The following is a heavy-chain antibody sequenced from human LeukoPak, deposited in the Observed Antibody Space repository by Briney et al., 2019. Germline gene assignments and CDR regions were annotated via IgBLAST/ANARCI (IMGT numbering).Heavy chain of an antibody. CDR2: ISSSGSTI. Sequence: TGGSLRLSCAASGFTFSSYEMNWVRQAPGKGLEWVSYISSSGSTIYYADSVKGRFTISRDNSKNTLYLQMNSLRAEDTAVYYCAKDFRARFRNPYFDYWGQGTLVTVSS. D-gene: IGHD1-14*01. V-gene: IGHV3-48*03. CDR1: GFTFSSYE. J-gene: IGHJ4*02. CDR3: AKDFRARFRNPYFDY.